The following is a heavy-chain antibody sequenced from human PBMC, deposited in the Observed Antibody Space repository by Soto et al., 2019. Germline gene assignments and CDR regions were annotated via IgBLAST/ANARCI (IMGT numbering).Heavy chain of an antibody. Sequence: GGSLRLSCADSGFIFSDSAMHWVRQASGKGLEWVGRIRNKDNNYATAYTASVKGRFTISRDDSKNTVYLQMNSLKIDDTAVYYCAKDLNPRFSHDSNSYHYPFWGQGTLVTVSS. D-gene: IGHD3-22*01. CDR1: GFIFSDSA. CDR3: AKDLNPRFSHDSNSYHYPF. CDR2: IRNKDNNYAT. J-gene: IGHJ4*02. V-gene: IGHV3-73*01.